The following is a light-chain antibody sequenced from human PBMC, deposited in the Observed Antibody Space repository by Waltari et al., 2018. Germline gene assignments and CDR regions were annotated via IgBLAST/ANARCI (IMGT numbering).Light chain of an antibody. V-gene: IGKV2-30*02. CDR1: QGLVHTDGSTY. CDR2: QVS. CDR3: MQAKFWPWT. J-gene: IGKJ1*01. Sequence: VMTQSPLTLPVTLGQPASISCRSAQGLVHTDGSTYVSWYQQRPGQSPRRLIYQVSKRDSGVPERFRGSGSGTDFTLEISRVEADDVGFYYCMQAKFWPWTFGQGTEVEIK.